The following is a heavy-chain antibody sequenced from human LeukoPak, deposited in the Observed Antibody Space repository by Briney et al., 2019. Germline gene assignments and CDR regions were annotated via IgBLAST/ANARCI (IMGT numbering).Heavy chain of an antibody. D-gene: IGHD2-2*01. J-gene: IGHJ4*02. CDR1: GFSFSDYA. Sequence: GGSLRLSCAASGFSFSDYAMSWVRQAPGRGPEWVSCIRGGGETFYSAAVKGRFTLSRDGPRNTVYLQLNNLRVEDTAIYYWSKANWVSNAYAVWWGQGTPVTGSS. V-gene: IGHV3-23*01. CDR2: IRGGGET. CDR3: SKANWVSNAYAVW.